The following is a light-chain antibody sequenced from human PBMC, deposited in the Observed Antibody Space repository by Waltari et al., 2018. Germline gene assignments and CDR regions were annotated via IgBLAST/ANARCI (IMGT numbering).Light chain of an antibody. J-gene: IGLJ3*02. CDR2: HDL. Sequence: SSELPQPPSASVSPAQTASITCSGDILGSKYASWSQHKPGQSPLLVLYHDLSRPSGIPERFSGSKSGNTATLTIGGTQAMDDADYYCQALGSNRWVFGGGTKLTVL. V-gene: IGLV3-1*01. CDR3: QALGSNRWV. CDR1: ILGSKY.